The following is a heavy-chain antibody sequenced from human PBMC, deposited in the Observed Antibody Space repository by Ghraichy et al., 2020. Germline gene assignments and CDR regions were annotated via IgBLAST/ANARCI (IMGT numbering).Heavy chain of an antibody. CDR2: INAANGNT. CDR1: REHVCSPF. V-gene: IGHV1-3*01. D-gene: IGHD3-3*01. CDR3: AREQVSWSAYSFDW. Sequence: ASVKVSCKVAREHVCSPFINWERVCPLLRVKWMGWINAANGNTRYSQKLQGRVSITRDTSASTVYMELRSLRSEDTAVYYCAREQVSWSAYSFDWWGQGTLVTVSS. J-gene: IGHJ4*02.